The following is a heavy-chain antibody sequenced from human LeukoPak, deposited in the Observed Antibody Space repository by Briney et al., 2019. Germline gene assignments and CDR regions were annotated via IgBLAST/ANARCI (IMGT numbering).Heavy chain of an antibody. Sequence: EASVKVSCKASGYTFTSYAMHWVRQAPGQRLEWMGWINAGNGYTKYSQEFQGRVTITRDTSASTAYMELSSLRSEDMAVYYCASNSGRYSSSWLPLYNWGQGTLVTVSS. J-gene: IGHJ4*02. CDR2: INAGNGYT. CDR1: GYTFTSYA. D-gene: IGHD6-13*01. CDR3: ASNSGRYSSSWLPLYN. V-gene: IGHV1-3*03.